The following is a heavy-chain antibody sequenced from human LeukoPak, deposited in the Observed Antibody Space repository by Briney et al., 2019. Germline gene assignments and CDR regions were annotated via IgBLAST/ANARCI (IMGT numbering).Heavy chain of an antibody. V-gene: IGHV1-2*02. J-gene: IGHJ3*02. D-gene: IGHD3-10*01. CDR2: INPNSGGT. Sequence: ASVKVSCKASGYTFTGYYMHWVRQVPGQGLDWMGWINPNSGGTNYAQKFQGRVTMTRDTSISTAYMELSRLRSDDTAVEYCAREIVAMVRGVNDAFDIWGQGTMVTVSS. CDR3: AREIVAMVRGVNDAFDI. CDR1: GYTFTGYY.